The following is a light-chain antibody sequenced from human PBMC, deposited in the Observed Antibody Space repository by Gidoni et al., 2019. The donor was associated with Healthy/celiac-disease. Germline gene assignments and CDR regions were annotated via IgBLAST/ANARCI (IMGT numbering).Light chain of an antibody. CDR1: QSISSY. V-gene: IGKV1-39*01. CDR3: QQSYSTPFT. J-gene: IGKJ3*01. CDR2: AAS. Sequence: DTKMTQSPSSLSASVGDRVTITCRASQSISSYLNWYQQKPGKAPKLLIYAASSLQSGVPSRFSGSGSGTDFTLTISSLQPEDFATYYCQQSYSTPFTFGPXTKVDIK.